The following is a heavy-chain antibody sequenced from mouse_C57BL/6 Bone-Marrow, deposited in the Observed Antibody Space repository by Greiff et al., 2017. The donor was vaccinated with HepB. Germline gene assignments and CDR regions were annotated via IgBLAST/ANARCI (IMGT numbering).Heavy chain of an antibody. Sequence: EVKLVESGAELVRPGASVKLSCTASGFNFKDDYMHWVKQRPEQGLEWIGWIDPENGDNDYASKFQGKATISADTSSNTAYLQLSSLTSEDTAVYYCTYDYPAWFAYWGKGTLVTVSA. CDR1: GFNFKDDY. D-gene: IGHD2-4*01. V-gene: IGHV14-4*01. J-gene: IGHJ3*01. CDR3: TYDYPAWFAY. CDR2: IDPENGDN.